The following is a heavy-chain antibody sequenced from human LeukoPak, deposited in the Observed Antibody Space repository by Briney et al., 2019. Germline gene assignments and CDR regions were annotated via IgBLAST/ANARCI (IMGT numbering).Heavy chain of an antibody. CDR2: IYYGGTT. CDR3: ARQRVYYDSSGQSDFDF. V-gene: IGHV4-39*01. CDR1: GGSIRSSGYF. J-gene: IGHJ4*02. D-gene: IGHD3-22*01. Sequence: SETLSLTCSVSGGSIRSSGYFWGWIRQPPGKALEWIGSIYYGGTTYYNPSLKSRVTISVDTSKNQFSLKLSPVTAADTAFYYCARQRVYYDSSGQSDFDFWGQGALVTVSS.